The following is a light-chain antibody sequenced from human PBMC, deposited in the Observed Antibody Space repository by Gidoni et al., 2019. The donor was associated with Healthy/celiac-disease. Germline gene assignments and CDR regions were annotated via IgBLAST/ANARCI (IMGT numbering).Light chain of an antibody. CDR3: QQSYSTPRT. CDR2: AAF. V-gene: IGKV1-39*01. J-gene: IGKJ2*02. Sequence: DIQMTQSPSSLSASVGDRVTITCRASQSISSYLNWYQQKPGKAPKLLIYAAFSLQSGVPSRFSGSGSGTDFTLTISSLQPEDFATYYCQQSYSTPRTFXQXTKLVIK. CDR1: QSISSY.